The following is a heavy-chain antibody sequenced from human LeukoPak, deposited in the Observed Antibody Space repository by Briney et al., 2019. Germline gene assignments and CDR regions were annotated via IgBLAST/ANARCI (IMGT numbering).Heavy chain of an antibody. J-gene: IGHJ5*02. CDR2: INPSGGST. CDR1: GYTLTSYY. V-gene: IGHV1-46*01. CDR3: AREMGPSYATAMVKNWFDP. D-gene: IGHD5-18*01. Sequence: ASVKVSCKASGYTLTSYYMHWVRQAPGQGLEWMGIINPSGGSTSYAQKFQGRVTMTMDTSTSTVYMELSSLRSEDTAVYYCAREMGPSYATAMVKNWFDPWGQGTLVTVSS.